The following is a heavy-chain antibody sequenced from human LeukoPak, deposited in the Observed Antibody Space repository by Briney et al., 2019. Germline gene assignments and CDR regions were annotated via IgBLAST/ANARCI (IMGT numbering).Heavy chain of an antibody. J-gene: IGHJ6*03. D-gene: IGHD2-8*01. V-gene: IGHV3-48*01. CDR3: ARDYCTNGVCYNYYYYMDV. CDR2: ISSSSSTI. CDR1: GFTFSSYS. Sequence: AGGSLRLSCAASGFTFSSYSMNSVRQAPGKGLEWLSYISSSSSTIYYADSVKGRFTISRDNAKNSLYLQMNSLRAENTAVYYCARDYCTNGVCYNYYYYMDVWGKGTTVTVSS.